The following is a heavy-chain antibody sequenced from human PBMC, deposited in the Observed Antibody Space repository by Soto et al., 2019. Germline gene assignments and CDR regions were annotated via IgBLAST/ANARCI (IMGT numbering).Heavy chain of an antibody. V-gene: IGHV3-23*01. J-gene: IGHJ3*02. CDR3: ARGHEYGGNSDAFDI. D-gene: IGHD4-17*01. CDR1: GFTFSSYG. Sequence: EVQLLESGGGLVQPGGSLRLTCAASGFTFSSYGISWIRLSPGKGLEWVSVISGGGDTTYYTPSVKGRFTISRDDFRNTLYLQMNSLRTEDTAFYFCARGHEYGGNSDAFDIWGQGTMVTVSS. CDR2: ISGGGDTT.